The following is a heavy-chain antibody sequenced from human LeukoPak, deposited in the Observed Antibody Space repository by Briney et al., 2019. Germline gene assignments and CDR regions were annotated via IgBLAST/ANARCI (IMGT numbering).Heavy chain of an antibody. CDR2: ITSDGSYV. D-gene: IGHD4-17*01. V-gene: IGHV3-21*01. CDR3: ARSRTYGDYGRGLDY. Sequence: GGSLRLSCAASGFISSGYSMNWVRQAPGEGLEWVSSITSDGSYVYYTDSVKGRFTISRDNAKNTLYLQMNSLRAEDTAVYYCARSRTYGDYGRGLDYWGQGTLVTVSS. CDR1: GFISSGYS. J-gene: IGHJ4*02.